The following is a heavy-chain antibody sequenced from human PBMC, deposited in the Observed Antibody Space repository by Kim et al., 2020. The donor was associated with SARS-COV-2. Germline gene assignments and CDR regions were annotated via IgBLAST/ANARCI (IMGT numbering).Heavy chain of an antibody. J-gene: IGHJ4*02. CDR1: GFTFSSYW. V-gene: IGHV3-7*01. Sequence: GGSLRLSCAASGFTFSSYWMTWVRQGLGKGLEWVGNIKPDGSEKYYMDSVKGRFTISRDNAKNSLYLQMNSLRAEDTAVYYCMGGPAGDYWGQGTLVTVSS. CDR2: IKPDGSEK. CDR3: MGGPAGDY.